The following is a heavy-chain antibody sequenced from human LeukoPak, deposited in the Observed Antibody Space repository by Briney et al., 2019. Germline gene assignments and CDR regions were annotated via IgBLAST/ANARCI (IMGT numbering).Heavy chain of an antibody. J-gene: IGHJ6*03. CDR2: ISGSGGST. V-gene: IGHV3-23*01. CDR1: GFTFSSYG. Sequence: PGGSLRLSCAASGFTFSSYGMSWVRQAPGKGLEWVSAISGSGGSTYYANSVKGRFTISRDNSKNTLYLQMNSLRAEDTAVYYCAKDGCSTNACSIYYYFMDVWGKGTTVTVSS. D-gene: IGHD2-2*01. CDR3: AKDGCSTNACSIYYYFMDV.